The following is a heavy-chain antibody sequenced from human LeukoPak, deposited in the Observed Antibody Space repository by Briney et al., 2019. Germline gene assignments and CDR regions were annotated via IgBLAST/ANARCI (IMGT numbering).Heavy chain of an antibody. CDR1: AYTSPNYG. Sequence: ASVKVSCKASAYTSPNYGVTWVRQAPGRGLEWMGWISTYNGNTQCAQKFQGRVTMTTDTPTKTVYMELRNLRSNDTAVYYCALPAKGAFFYYYMEVWGKGTTVTVSS. D-gene: IGHD2-2*01. CDR3: ALPAKGAFFYYYMEV. CDR2: ISTYNGNT. J-gene: IGHJ6*03. V-gene: IGHV1-18*01.